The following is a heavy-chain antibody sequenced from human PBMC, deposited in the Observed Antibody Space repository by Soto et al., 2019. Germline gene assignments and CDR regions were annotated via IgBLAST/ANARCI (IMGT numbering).Heavy chain of an antibody. CDR1: GYTFTSYG. Sequence: ASVKVSCKASGYTFTSYGISWVRQAPGQGLEWMGRISAYNGNTNYAQKLQGRVTMTTDTSTSTAYMELRSLRSDDTAVYYCARDPGIAAARYYYYGMDVWGQGTTVTVSS. D-gene: IGHD6-13*01. J-gene: IGHJ6*02. CDR2: ISAYNGNT. CDR3: ARDPGIAAARYYYYGMDV. V-gene: IGHV1-18*01.